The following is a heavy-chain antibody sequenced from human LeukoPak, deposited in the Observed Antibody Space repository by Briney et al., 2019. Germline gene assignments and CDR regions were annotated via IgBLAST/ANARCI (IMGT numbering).Heavy chain of an antibody. J-gene: IGHJ4*02. CDR1: GYSINNGFY. Sequence: PSETLSLTRTVSGYSINNGFYWGWIRQPPGKGLEWIGSIYHSERTHYNPSLKSRVTISVDTSKNQFSLKLSSVTAADTAVYYCARVLPITPYFDYWGQGTLVTVSS. D-gene: IGHD1-20*01. CDR2: IYHSERT. V-gene: IGHV4-38-2*02. CDR3: ARVLPITPYFDY.